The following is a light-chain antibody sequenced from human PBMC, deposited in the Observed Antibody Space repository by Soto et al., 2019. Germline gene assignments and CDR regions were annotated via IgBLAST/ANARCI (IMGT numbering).Light chain of an antibody. CDR1: QSVSSY. V-gene: IGKV3-11*01. J-gene: IGKJ4*01. CDR3: QQRSNWPPS. CDR2: DAS. Sequence: EIVLTQSPATLSLSPGERATLSCRASQSVSSYLAWYQQKPGQAPRLLLYDASNRATGIPARFSGSGSGTDFTLTIGSLEPEEFAVYYWQQRSNWPPSFGGGTKVEIK.